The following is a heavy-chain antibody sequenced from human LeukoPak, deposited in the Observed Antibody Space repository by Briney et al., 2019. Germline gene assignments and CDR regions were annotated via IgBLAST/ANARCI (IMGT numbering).Heavy chain of an antibody. V-gene: IGHV4-59*01. CDR3: ARDRRESSKPNDAFDI. J-gene: IGHJ3*02. Sequence: SATLSLTCSVSGGSISSYYWSWIRQPPGKGPEWIGYIYYSGATHYNPSLESRVTIAIDTSKRQLSLRLTSVTAADAAVCYCARDRRESSKPNDAFDIWGQGTMVTVSS. CDR2: IYYSGAT. CDR1: GGSISSYY. D-gene: IGHD4-11*01.